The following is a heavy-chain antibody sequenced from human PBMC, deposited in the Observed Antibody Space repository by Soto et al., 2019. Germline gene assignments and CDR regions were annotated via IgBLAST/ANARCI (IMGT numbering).Heavy chain of an antibody. CDR3: ARGGAPGYYDSSGYFGY. V-gene: IGHV4-30-2*01. J-gene: IGHJ4*02. D-gene: IGHD3-22*01. CDR1: GGSISSGGYS. Sequence: SETLSLTCAVSGGSISSGGYSWSWIRQPPGKGLEWIGYIYHSGSTYYNPSLKSRVTISVDRSKNQFSLKLSSVTAADTAVYYCARGGAPGYYDSSGYFGYWGQGTLVTVSS. CDR2: IYHSGST.